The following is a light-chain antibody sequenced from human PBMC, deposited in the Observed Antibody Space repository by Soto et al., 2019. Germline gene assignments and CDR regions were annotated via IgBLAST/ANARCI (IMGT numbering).Light chain of an antibody. J-gene: IGKJ5*01. CDR3: QQYYDIPIT. Sequence: DIVMTQSPDSLAVSLGERATINCKSSQSLLYSSSNKNYLAWYQQKPGQPPKLLIYWASARGSGVPDRFSGSGSGTDFTLTISSLQAEDVAVYYCQQYYDIPITFGQGTRLEIK. CDR2: WAS. CDR1: QSLLYSSSNKNY. V-gene: IGKV4-1*01.